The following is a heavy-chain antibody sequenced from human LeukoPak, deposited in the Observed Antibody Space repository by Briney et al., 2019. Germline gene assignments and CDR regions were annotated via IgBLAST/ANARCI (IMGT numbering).Heavy chain of an antibody. CDR2: ITYDGSNK. CDR3: AREGDSSGSRRFDY. D-gene: IGHD3-22*01. V-gene: IGHV3-30*03. J-gene: IGHJ4*02. Sequence: GGSLRLSCAASGFTFSSYGMHWVRQAPGKGLEWVAVITYDGSNKYYADSVKGRFTISRDNAKNSLYLQMNSLRAEDTAVYYCAREGDSSGSRRFDYWGQGTLVTVSS. CDR1: GFTFSSYG.